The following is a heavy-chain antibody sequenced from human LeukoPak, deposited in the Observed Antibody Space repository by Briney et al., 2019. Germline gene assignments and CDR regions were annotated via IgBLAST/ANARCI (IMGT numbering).Heavy chain of an antibody. V-gene: IGHV3-23*01. D-gene: IGHD3-10*01. J-gene: IGHJ4*02. CDR2: IRDTGRST. Sequence: PGGSLRLSCAASGFTFSNYAMSWVRQAPGTGLEWVSGIRDTGRSTFYADSVKGRFTISRDNSKNTLYLQMSTLRAEDTAVYLCAKDSGLYGSGSYAYWGQGTLVTVSS. CDR3: AKDSGLYGSGSYAY. CDR1: GFTFSNYA.